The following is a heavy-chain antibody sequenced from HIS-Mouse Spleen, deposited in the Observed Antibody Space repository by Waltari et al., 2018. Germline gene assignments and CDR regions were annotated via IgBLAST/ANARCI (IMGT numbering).Heavy chain of an antibody. J-gene: IGHJ4*02. CDR2: IYYSGST. Sequence: QVQLQESGPGLVKPSETLSLTCTVSGGSISSYYWSWTRQPPGKGLEWIGYIYYSGSTNYNPSLKSRVTISVDTSKNQFSLKLSSVTAADTAVYYCARDMIQLWGRRIDYWGQGTLVTVSS. CDR1: GGSISSYY. V-gene: IGHV4-59*01. CDR3: ARDMIQLWGRRIDY. D-gene: IGHD5-18*01.